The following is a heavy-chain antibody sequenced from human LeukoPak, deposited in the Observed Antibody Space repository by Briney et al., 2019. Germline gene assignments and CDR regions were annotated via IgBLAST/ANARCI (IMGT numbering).Heavy chain of an antibody. CDR1: GFTFSSYG. CDR3: ARDPQRGSSWYRRRPYFDY. D-gene: IGHD6-13*01. J-gene: IGHJ4*02. CDR2: ISYDGSNK. V-gene: IGHV3-30*03. Sequence: PGRSLRLSCAASGFTFSSYGMHWVRQAPGKGLEWAAVISYDGSNKYYADSVKGRFTISRDNSKNTLYLQMSSLRVEDTAVYYCARDPQRGSSWYRRRPYFDYWGQGTLVTVSS.